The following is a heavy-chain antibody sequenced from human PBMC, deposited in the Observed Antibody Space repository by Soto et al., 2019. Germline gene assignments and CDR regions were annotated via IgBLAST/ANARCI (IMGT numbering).Heavy chain of an antibody. V-gene: IGHV4-61*01. CDR3: ARVGYYGSGSYYNHGGFDY. CDR1: GGSVSSGSYD. CDR2: IYYSGST. D-gene: IGHD3-10*01. J-gene: IGHJ4*02. Sequence: PSETLSLTCTVSGGSVSSGSYDWSWIRQPPXKGLEWIGYIYYSGSTNYNPSLKSRVTISVDTSKNQFSLKLSSVTAADTAVYYCARVGYYGSGSYYNHGGFDYWGQGTLVTVSS.